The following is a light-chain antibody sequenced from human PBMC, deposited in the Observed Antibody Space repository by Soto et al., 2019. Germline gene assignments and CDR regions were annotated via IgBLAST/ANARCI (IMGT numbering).Light chain of an antibody. CDR2: KAS. V-gene: IGKV1-5*03. CDR1: QSISSW. CDR3: QQCNNYPIP. J-gene: IGKJ5*01. Sequence: DIQMTQSPSTLSASVGDRVTITCRASQSISSWLAWYQQKPGKAPRLLIYKASSLESGVPSRFSGSASGTEFTLTISSLQPDDFATYYCQQCNNYPIPFGPGTRLEIK.